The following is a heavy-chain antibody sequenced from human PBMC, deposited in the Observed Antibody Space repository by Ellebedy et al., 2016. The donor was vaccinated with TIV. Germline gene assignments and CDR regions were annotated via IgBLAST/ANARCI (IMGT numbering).Heavy chain of an antibody. CDR2: ISFDGKRI. CDR1: GFSFSSFG. J-gene: IGHJ6*02. D-gene: IGHD1-26*01. Sequence: GGSLRLXXVASGFSFSSFGMHWVRQAPGKGLEWVANISFDGKRIAYAASVKGRFTISRENSMNTVYLQMNSLRGEDTAQYYCAKDHEWAGFMAVDYGMDVWGQGTTVTVSS. V-gene: IGHV3-30*02. CDR3: AKDHEWAGFMAVDYGMDV.